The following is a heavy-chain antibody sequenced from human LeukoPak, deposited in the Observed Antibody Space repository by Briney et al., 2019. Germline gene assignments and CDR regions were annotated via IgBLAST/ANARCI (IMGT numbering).Heavy chain of an antibody. CDR3: AREEEGGTFDY. V-gene: IGHV1-46*01. CDR1: GCTFTRYY. CDR2: IKPSGGST. D-gene: IGHD3-16*01. Sequence: ASVKVSCKASGCTFTRYYMHWVRQAPGQGLEWMGIIKPSGGSTRYAQKFQGRVTMTWDTSTSTVYMELSSLRSEDTAVYYCAREEEGGTFDYWGQGTLVTVSS. J-gene: IGHJ4*02.